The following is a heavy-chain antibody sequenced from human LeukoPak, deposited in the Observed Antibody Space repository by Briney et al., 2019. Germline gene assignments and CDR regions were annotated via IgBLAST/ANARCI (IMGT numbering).Heavy chain of an antibody. Sequence: SETLSLTCTVSGGSISSSSYYWGWIRQPRGMGLEWIGSIYNSGSTYYNPSLKSRVTISVDTSKNQFSLKLSSVTAVDTAVYYCARISGDHSEWFPHWFDPWGQGTLVTVSS. CDR1: GGSISSSSYY. J-gene: IGHJ5*02. CDR3: ARISGDHSEWFPHWFDP. D-gene: IGHD3-3*01. V-gene: IGHV4-39*01. CDR2: IYNSGST.